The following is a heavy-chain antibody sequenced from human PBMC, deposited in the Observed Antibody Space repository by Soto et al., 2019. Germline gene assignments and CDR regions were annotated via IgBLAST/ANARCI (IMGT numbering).Heavy chain of an antibody. J-gene: IGHJ5*02. D-gene: IGHD6-19*01. CDR1: GFTFSNYW. CDR3: ARDLLAVAGSEPDP. Sequence: GSLRLSCAASGFTFSNYWMSWVRQAPGKGLEWVANIRQDGNENYYVDSVKGRFTTSRDNTKNSLYLQMNSLRAEDTAVYYCARDLLAVAGSEPDPWGQGTLVTVSS. CDR2: IRQDGNEN. V-gene: IGHV3-7*01.